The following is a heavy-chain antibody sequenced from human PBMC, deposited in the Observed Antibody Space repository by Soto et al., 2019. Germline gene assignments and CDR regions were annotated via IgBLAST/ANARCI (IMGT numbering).Heavy chain of an antibody. CDR1: GGSISSGGYY. CDR3: ARGGIAAAAPPDS. J-gene: IGHJ5*01. Sequence: QVQLQESGPGLVKPSQTLSLTCTVSGGSISSGGYYWSWIRQHPGKGLEWIGYIYYSGRTYYNPCLQRRVTRSVDTSNHLFPLKLSSVTAADTAVYYWARGGIAAAAPPDSGAQGTLVTVSS. V-gene: IGHV4-31*03. CDR2: IYYSGRT. D-gene: IGHD6-13*01.